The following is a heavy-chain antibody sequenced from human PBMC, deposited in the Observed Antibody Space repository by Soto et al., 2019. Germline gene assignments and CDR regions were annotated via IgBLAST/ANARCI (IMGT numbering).Heavy chain of an antibody. D-gene: IGHD3-22*01. Sequence: LLRVSCGAVGGTFSSFARSRVRQTTGKGLEWVSAISGSGGSTYYADSVKVRFTISRDNSKNTLYLQMNSLRAEDTAVYYCAKVPLYYHDSSGYIDYWGQGTLVTVSS. CDR3: AKVPLYYHDSSGYIDY. J-gene: IGHJ4*02. CDR2: ISGSGGST. V-gene: IGHV3-23*01. CDR1: GGTFSSFA.